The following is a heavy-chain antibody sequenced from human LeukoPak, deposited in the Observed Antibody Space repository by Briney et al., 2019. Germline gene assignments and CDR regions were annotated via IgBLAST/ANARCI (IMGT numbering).Heavy chain of an antibody. J-gene: IGHJ4*02. V-gene: IGHV3-48*02. CDR2: ISASSGRI. Sequence: GGSLRLSCAASGLSFSRYNMNWVRQAPGKGPEWISYISASSGRIYYADSVQGRFTISRDNAKNSLYLQMNNLRDEDTAMYYCMRAYNGDTYGYGYWGQGTLVTVSS. D-gene: IGHD5-18*01. CDR1: GLSFSRYN. CDR3: MRAYNGDTYGYGY.